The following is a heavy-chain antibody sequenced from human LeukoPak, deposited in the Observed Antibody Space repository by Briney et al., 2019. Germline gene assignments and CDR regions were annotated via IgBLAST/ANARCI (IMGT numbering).Heavy chain of an antibody. D-gene: IGHD4-17*01. V-gene: IGHV3-7*03. J-gene: IGHJ4*02. CDR2: IKQDGSEK. Sequence: GGSLRLSCEASGFTFSIYWMSWVRQAPGKGLEWVANIKQDGSEKYYVDSVKGRFTISRDNAKNSLYLQMNSLRAEDTAVYYCARDRVWYYGDHHVFDYWGQGTLVTVSS. CDR3: ARDRVWYYGDHHVFDY. CDR1: GFTFSIYW.